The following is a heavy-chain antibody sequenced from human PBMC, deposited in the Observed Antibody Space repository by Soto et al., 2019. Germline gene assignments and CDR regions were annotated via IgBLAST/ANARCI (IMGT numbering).Heavy chain of an antibody. CDR1: GDRVSSNRAA. V-gene: IGHV6-1*01. CDR2: PYYRSKWYN. J-gene: IGHJ6*02. D-gene: IGHD6-19*01. CDR3: ARGPPGSSGRYPYYCGTHD. Sequence: PTFSLTCAISGDRVSSNRAAWNWIGQSPSRGLEWLGRPYYRSKWYNDSAVSVKRRITINPDTSKTQFSLQLNSVTPEDTAVYSGARGPPGSSGRYPYYCGTHDGDHGTPATV.